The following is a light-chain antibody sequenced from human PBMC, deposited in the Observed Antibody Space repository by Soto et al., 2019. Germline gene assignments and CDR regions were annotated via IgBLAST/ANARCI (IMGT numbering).Light chain of an antibody. CDR2: EVT. Sequence: QSALTQPPSASGSPGQSVTISCTGTSSDIGGYNYVSWYQQHPGKAPKLIIYEVTKRPSGVPDRFSGSKSGNTASLTVSGLQAEDEADYYCNSYGDSENLVVFGGGPKLTVL. CDR3: NSYGDSENLVV. J-gene: IGLJ2*01. CDR1: SSDIGGYNY. V-gene: IGLV2-8*01.